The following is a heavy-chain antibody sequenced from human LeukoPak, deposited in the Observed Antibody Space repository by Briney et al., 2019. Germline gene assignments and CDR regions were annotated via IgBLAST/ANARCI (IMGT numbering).Heavy chain of an antibody. J-gene: IGHJ4*02. CDR3: AREGEYCSGIEY. Sequence: GGSLRLFCAASGFTFSSYEMNWVRQAPGKGLEWVSYLSRSGSTIYYADSVKGRFTISRDNAKNSLDMQMNSLRAEDTAVYYCAREGEYCSGIEYWGEGTLVTVSS. CDR1: GFTFSSYE. V-gene: IGHV3-48*03. CDR2: LSRSGSTI. D-gene: IGHD3-10*01.